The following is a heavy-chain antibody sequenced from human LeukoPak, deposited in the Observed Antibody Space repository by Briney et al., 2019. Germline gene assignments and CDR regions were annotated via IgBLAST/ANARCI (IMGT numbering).Heavy chain of an antibody. J-gene: IGHJ4*02. CDR2: ISSSSSTI. CDR3: AKGPLPRGFDY. V-gene: IGHV3-48*01. CDR1: GFTFSSYS. Sequence: GGSLRLSCAASGFTFSSYSMNWVRQAPGKGLEWVSYISSSSSTIYYADSVKGRFTISRDNAKNSLYLQMNSLRAEDTAVYYCAKGPLPRGFDYWGQGTLVTVSS. D-gene: IGHD1-14*01.